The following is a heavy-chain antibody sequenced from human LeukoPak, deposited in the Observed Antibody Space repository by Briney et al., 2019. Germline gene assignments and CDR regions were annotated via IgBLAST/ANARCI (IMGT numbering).Heavy chain of an antibody. CDR2: ISSSSSTI. CDR1: GFTFSSYS. V-gene: IGHV3-48*01. CDR3: ARGAIGYCSSTSCLTIWYFDL. Sequence: AGGSLRLSCAASGFTFSSYSMNWVRQAPGKGLEWVSYISSSSSTIYYADSVKGRFTISRDNAKNSLYLQMNSLRAENTAVYYCARGAIGYCSSTSCLTIWYFDLWGRGTLVTVSS. D-gene: IGHD2-2*01. J-gene: IGHJ2*01.